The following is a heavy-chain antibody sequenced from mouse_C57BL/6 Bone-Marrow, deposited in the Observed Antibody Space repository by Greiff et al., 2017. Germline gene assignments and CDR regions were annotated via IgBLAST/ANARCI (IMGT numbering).Heavy chain of an antibody. Sequence: EVMLVESGGGLVKPGGSLKLSCAASGFTFSDYGMHWVRQAPEKGLEWVAYISSGSSTIYYADTVKGRFTVSRANATHTLFLQMTSLRSEDTAMYYCARQSDYWGQGTTLTVSS. CDR3: ARQSDY. J-gene: IGHJ2*01. CDR1: GFTFSDYG. CDR2: ISSGSSTI. V-gene: IGHV5-17*01.